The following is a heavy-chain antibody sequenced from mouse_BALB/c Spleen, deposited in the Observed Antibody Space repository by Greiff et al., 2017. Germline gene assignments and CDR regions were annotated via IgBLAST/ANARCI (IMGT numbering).Heavy chain of an antibody. Sequence: VQLKQSGPELVKPGASVKLSCKASGYSFTGYYMHWVKQSHVKSLEWIGRINPYNGATSYNQNFKDKASLTVDKSSSTAYMELHSLTSEDSAVYYCAREYYYAMDYWGQGTSVTVSS. CDR1: GYSFTGYY. CDR3: AREYYYAMDY. V-gene: IGHV1-31*01. CDR2: INPYNGAT. J-gene: IGHJ4*01.